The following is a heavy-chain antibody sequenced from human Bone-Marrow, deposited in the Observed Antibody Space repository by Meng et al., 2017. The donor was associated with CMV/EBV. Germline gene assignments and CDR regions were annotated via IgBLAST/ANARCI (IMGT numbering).Heavy chain of an antibody. J-gene: IGHJ2*01. CDR1: GFTFSSYA. Sequence: GESLKISCAASGFTFSSYAMHWVRQAPGKGLEWVAVISYDGSNKYYADSVKGRFTIARDNAKNALYLQMNSLRAEDTALYFCAKNAAAGIYWYFDLWGRGTLVTVSS. CDR3: AKNAAAGIYWYFDL. V-gene: IGHV3-30-3*01. CDR2: ISYDGSNK. D-gene: IGHD6-13*01.